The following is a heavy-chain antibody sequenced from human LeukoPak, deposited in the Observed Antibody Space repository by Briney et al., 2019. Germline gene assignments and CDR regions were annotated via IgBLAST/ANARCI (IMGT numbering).Heavy chain of an antibody. V-gene: IGHV4-34*01. Sequence: SETLSLTCAVYGGSFSGYYWSWIRQPPGKGLEWIGEINHSGSTNYNPSLKSRVTISVDTSKNQFSLKLSSVTAADTAVYYCARHTLSIAARLTWFDPWGQGTLVTVSS. CDR3: ARHTLSIAARLTWFDP. CDR1: GGSFSGYY. CDR2: INHSGST. J-gene: IGHJ5*02. D-gene: IGHD6-6*01.